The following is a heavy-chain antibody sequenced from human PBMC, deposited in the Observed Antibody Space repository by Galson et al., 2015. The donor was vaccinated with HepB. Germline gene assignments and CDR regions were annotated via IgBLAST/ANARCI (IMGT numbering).Heavy chain of an antibody. J-gene: IGHJ4*02. Sequence: SLRLSCAASGFSFDDYIMHWVRQAPGKGLEWVCLISRDGRSTYYSESAKGRFTISRDNSRNSLYLQLNSLTSEDTAFYFCAKDHTTRPSIYSSTWHPLFDSWGQGTLVTVSS. V-gene: IGHV3-43*01. CDR3: AKDHTTRPSIYSSTWHPLFDS. CDR2: ISRDGRST. D-gene: IGHD6-13*01. CDR1: GFSFDDYI.